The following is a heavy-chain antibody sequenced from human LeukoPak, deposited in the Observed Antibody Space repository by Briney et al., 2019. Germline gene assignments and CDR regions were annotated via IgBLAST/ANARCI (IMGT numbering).Heavy chain of an antibody. Sequence: GGSLRLSCAASGFTFSSYNMNWVRQAPGKGLEWVSCISSGSSYIYYADSVKGRFTISRDNAKNSLYLQMNSLRVEDTAVYYCARDLDYGTNFDAFAIWGQGTMVTVSS. CDR1: GFTFSSYN. D-gene: IGHD4-23*01. V-gene: IGHV3-21*01. CDR2: ISSGSSYI. CDR3: ARDLDYGTNFDAFAI. J-gene: IGHJ3*02.